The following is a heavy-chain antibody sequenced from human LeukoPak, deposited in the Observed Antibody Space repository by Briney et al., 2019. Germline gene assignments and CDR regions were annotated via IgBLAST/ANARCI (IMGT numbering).Heavy chain of an antibody. J-gene: IGHJ4*02. D-gene: IGHD2/OR15-2a*01. CDR1: GFTFNRYW. CDR3: ARGRGTIYMFDY. CDR2: INSDGSST. V-gene: IGHV3-74*01. Sequence: GGSLTLSCAASGFTFNRYWMHWVRQVPGKGLVWVSRINSDGSSTTYADSVKGRFTISRDNARNTLYLQMNSLRAEDTAVYYCARGRGTIYMFDYWGQGTLVTVSS.